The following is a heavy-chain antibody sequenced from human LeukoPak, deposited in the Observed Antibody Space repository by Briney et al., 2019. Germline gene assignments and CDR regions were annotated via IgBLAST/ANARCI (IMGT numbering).Heavy chain of an antibody. V-gene: IGHV4-59*01. J-gene: IGHJ5*02. CDR2: IYYSGNT. CDR1: GGSISDYY. CDR3: ARVSCATTSRPGWFDP. Sequence: PSETLSLTCTVSGGSISDYYWSWVRQPPGKGLEWIGYIYYSGNTNYNPSLKSRVAISVDTSKNQFSLRLSSVTAADTAVYLCARVSCATTSRPGWFDPWGQGTLVTVSS. D-gene: IGHD2-2*01.